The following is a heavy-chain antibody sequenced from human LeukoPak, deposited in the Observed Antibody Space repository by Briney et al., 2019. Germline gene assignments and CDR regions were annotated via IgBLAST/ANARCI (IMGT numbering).Heavy chain of an antibody. Sequence: PSETLSLTCAVSGGSISSGGYSWSWIRQPPGKGLEWIGYSYYSGSTYYNPSLKSRVTISVDTSKNQFSLKLSSVTAADTAVYYCARQSRLWPTSYYYYYYMDVWGKGTTVTISS. V-gene: IGHV4-30-4*07. CDR2: SYYSGST. D-gene: IGHD5-18*01. CDR3: ARQSRLWPTSYYYYYYMDV. J-gene: IGHJ6*03. CDR1: GGSISSGGYS.